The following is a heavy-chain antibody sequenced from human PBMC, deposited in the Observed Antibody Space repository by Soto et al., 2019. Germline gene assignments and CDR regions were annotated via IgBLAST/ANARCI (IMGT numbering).Heavy chain of an antibody. V-gene: IGHV2-5*02. J-gene: IGHJ4*02. CDR2: IYWDDSK. CDR1: GFSLSTSGVG. D-gene: IGHD2-8*01. CDR3: AHNGAEDWPVDY. Sequence: QITLKESGPTLVRPTQTLTLTCAFSGFSLSTSGVGVGWIRQPPGKALEWLAVIYWDDSKHYSPSLRSRLNITNDTTKNQVVLTMTNMDPRDTGTYYCAHNGAEDWPVDYWGQGTLVTVSS.